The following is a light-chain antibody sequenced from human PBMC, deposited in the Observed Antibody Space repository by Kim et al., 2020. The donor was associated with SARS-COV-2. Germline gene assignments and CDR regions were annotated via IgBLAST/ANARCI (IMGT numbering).Light chain of an antibody. CDR2: QDT. Sequence: SYELTQPPSVSVSPGQTASITCSGDKLGDKYACWYQQKPSQSPVLVIYQDTKRPSGIPERFSGSNSANTATLTISGTQAMDEADYYCQAWDRNTVVFGTG. CDR1: KLGDKY. CDR3: QAWDRNTVV. J-gene: IGLJ1*01. V-gene: IGLV3-1*01.